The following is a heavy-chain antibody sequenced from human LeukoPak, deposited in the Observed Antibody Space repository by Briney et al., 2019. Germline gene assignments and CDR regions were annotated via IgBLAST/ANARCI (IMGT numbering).Heavy chain of an antibody. CDR3: ARPRWYRPNYYDSSGYYFGYYMDV. D-gene: IGHD3-22*01. V-gene: IGHV5-51*01. Sequence: KVSCKASGYTFTGYYMHWVRQAPGQGLEWMGIIYPGDSDTRYSPSFQGQVTISADKSISTAYLQWSSLKASDTAMYYCARPRWYRPNYYDSSGYYFGYYMDVWGKGTTVTVSS. CDR2: IYPGDSDT. J-gene: IGHJ6*03. CDR1: GYTFTGYY.